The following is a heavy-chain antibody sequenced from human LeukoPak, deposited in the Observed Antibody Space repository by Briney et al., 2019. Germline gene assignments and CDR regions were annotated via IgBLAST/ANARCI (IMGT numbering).Heavy chain of an antibody. CDR1: GGSFSGYY. D-gene: IGHD4-23*01. CDR3: ASLPGGNSGYYYYGMDV. V-gene: IGHV4-34*01. CDR2: INHSGST. Sequence: SETLSLTCAVYGGSFSGYYWSWIRQPPGKGLEWIGEINHSGSTNYNPSLKSRVTISVDTSKNQFSLKLSSVTAADTAVYYCASLPGGNSGYYYYGMDVRGQGTTVTVSS. J-gene: IGHJ6*02.